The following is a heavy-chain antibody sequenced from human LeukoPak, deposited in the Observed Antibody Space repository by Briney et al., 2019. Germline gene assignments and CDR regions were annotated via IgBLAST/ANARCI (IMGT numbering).Heavy chain of an antibody. V-gene: IGHV3-48*03. D-gene: IGHD5-12*01. J-gene: IGHJ4*02. CDR1: GFTFRTYE. CDR2: ISSSGTTI. CDR3: ARLVVATNFDY. Sequence: GGALRLSCAASGFTFRTYEMNWVRQAPGKGLEWASYISSSGTTIYYADSVRGRFTISRDNAKNSLYLQMNSLRAEDTAVYYCARLVVATNFDYWGQGTLVTVSS.